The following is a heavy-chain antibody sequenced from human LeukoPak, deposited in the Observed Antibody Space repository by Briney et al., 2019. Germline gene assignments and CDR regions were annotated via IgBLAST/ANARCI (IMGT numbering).Heavy chain of an antibody. CDR2: INSDGSST. Sequence: GGSLRLSCAASGFTFSSYWMHWVRQAPGKGLVWVSRINSDGSSTSYADSVKGRFTISRDNAKNTLYLQMNSLRAEDTAEYYCARGLYYDFWSGYYWHYYYYMDVWGKGTPVTVSS. J-gene: IGHJ6*03. V-gene: IGHV3-74*01. CDR3: ARGLYYDFWSGYYWHYYYYMDV. CDR1: GFTFSSYW. D-gene: IGHD3-3*01.